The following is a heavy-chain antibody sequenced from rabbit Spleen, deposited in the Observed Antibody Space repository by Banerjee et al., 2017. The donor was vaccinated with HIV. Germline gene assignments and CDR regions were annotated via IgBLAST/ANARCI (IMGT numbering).Heavy chain of an antibody. CDR1: GFTLSSYY. D-gene: IGHD8-1*01. CDR3: ARDGAGSGNYPYNFNL. V-gene: IGHV1S7*01. Sequence: QLKESGGGLVQPGGSLKLSCKASGFTLSSYYMNWVRQAPGKGLEWIGYIDPVFGSTYYANWVNGRFTISSHNAQNTLYLQLNSLTAADTATYFCARDGAGSGNYPYNFNLWGPGTLVTVS. CDR2: IDPVFGST. J-gene: IGHJ4*01.